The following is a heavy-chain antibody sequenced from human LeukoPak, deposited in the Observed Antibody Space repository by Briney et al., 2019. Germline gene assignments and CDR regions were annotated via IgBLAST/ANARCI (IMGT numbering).Heavy chain of an antibody. J-gene: IGHJ5*02. CDR2: FSLGGSGTT. Sequence: SETLSLTCIVSGASLTTYSWNWLRQSPGKGLEWIGYFSLGGSGTTSYTSSLRSRVTISRDTSKNQLSLKLTSVTAADTAVYYCARWDDNVWAFGTWGPGTLVTVSS. CDR3: ARWDDNVWAFGT. V-gene: IGHV4-59*08. D-gene: IGHD3-16*01. CDR1: GASLTTYS.